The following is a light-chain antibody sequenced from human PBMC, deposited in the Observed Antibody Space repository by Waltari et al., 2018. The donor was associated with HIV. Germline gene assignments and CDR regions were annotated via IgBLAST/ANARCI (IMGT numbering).Light chain of an antibody. V-gene: IGLV1-44*01. J-gene: IGLJ2*01. CDR3: ALWDDSLNGVL. CDR2: SNK. CDR1: SSNIGRNT. Sequence: QSELSQPPSASGTPGQRVAISCSGSSSNIGRNTVNWYQQLPGTAPKLLIYSNKPRPSGVPDRFSCAKSGTSASLAITGLQSEDEADYYCALWDDSLNGVLFGGGTKLTVL.